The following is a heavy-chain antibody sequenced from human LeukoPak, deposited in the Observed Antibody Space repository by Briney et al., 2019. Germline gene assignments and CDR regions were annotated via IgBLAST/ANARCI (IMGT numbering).Heavy chain of an antibody. D-gene: IGHD5-24*01. CDR3: ARVGRDVEMATIDAFDI. Sequence: GSLRLSCAASGFTFSNYWMSWVRQPPGKGLEWIGYIYHSGSTYYNPSLKSRVTISVDRSKNQFSLKLSSVTAADTAVYYCARVGRDVEMATIDAFDIWGQGTMVTVSS. V-gene: IGHV4-4*02. J-gene: IGHJ3*02. CDR2: IYHSGST. CDR1: GFTFSNYW.